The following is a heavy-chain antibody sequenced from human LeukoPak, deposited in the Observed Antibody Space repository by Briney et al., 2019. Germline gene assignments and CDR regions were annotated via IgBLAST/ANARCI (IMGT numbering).Heavy chain of an antibody. J-gene: IGHJ4*02. CDR1: GFTSSIYN. CDR3: ARDSRFRKLLIPYFVY. Sequence: PGGSLRLSCAASGFTSSIYNMNWVPQAPGKGLEWVSYITSRSSSIYYADSVKGRFTISRDNAQNSLYLQMNSLRDEDTAVYYCARDSRFRKLLIPYFVYWGQGTLVTVSS. V-gene: IGHV3-48*02. D-gene: IGHD3-10*01. CDR2: ITSRSSSI.